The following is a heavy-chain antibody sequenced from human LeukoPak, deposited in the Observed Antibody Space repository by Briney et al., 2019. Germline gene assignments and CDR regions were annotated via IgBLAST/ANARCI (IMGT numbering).Heavy chain of an antibody. CDR3: AREGIAVAGTSYYMDV. CDR1: GFTFSSYG. CDR2: ISGSGGST. J-gene: IGHJ6*03. D-gene: IGHD6-19*01. Sequence: GGTLRLSCAASGFTFSSYGMSWVRQAPGKGLEWVSAISGSGGSTYYADSVKGRFTISRDNSKNTLYLQMNSLRAEDTAVYYCAREGIAVAGTSYYMDVWGKGTTVTISS. V-gene: IGHV3-23*01.